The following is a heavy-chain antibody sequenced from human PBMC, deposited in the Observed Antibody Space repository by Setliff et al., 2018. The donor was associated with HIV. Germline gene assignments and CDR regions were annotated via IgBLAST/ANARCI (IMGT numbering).Heavy chain of an antibody. CDR3: ARHVWSNGPRDY. Sequence: GGSLRLSCAASGFTFTNAWMTWVRQAPGKGLEWLGRIQSNSIGGTILYGASVKGRFTISRDDSTNTLYPQMNSLRTEDTALYYCARHVWSNGPRDYWGQGTLVTVSS. D-gene: IGHD2-8*01. J-gene: IGHJ4*02. CDR1: GFTFTNAW. CDR2: IQSNSIGGTI. V-gene: IGHV3-15*01.